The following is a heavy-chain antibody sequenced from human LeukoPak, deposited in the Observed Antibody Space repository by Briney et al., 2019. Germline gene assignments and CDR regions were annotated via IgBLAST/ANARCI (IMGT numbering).Heavy chain of an antibody. CDR1: GGSISSSSYY. J-gene: IGHJ4*02. Sequence: SETLSLTCTVSGGSISSSSYYWGWIRQPPGKGLEWIGSIYYSGSTYYNPSLKSRVTISVDTSKNQFSLKLSSVTAADTAVYYCARGRIWLDYWGQGTLVTVSS. V-gene: IGHV4-39*07. CDR2: IYYSGST. D-gene: IGHD2/OR15-2a*01. CDR3: ARGRIWLDY.